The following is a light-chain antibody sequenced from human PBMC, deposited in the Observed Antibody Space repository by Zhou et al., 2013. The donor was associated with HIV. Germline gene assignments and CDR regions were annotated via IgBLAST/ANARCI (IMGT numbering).Light chain of an antibody. CDR3: MQSLQSIT. J-gene: IGKJ4*01. V-gene: IGKV2-28*01. CDR1: QSLLHSNGYNY. Sequence: IAMTQSPVSLPVTPGEPASISCKSSQSLLHSNGYNYLDWYFQKPGQSPQLLVYLGSHRASGVPDRFNGSGSSTYFTLKISRMEAEDAGIYYCMQSLQSITFGGGTRVDIK. CDR2: LGS.